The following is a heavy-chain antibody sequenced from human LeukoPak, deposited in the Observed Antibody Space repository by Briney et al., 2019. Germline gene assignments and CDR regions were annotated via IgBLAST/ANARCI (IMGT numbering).Heavy chain of an antibody. V-gene: IGHV3-48*01. D-gene: IGHD4-23*01. CDR2: ITSSSSAI. J-gene: IGHJ4*02. CDR3: ARDLNSDGDY. Sequence: PGGSLRLSCAASGFTFSGYSMNWVRQAPGKGLEWVSYITSSSSAIYYADSVKGRFTISRDNAKNSLYLQMNSLRAGDTAVYYRARDLNSDGDYWGQGTLVTVSS. CDR1: GFTFSGYS.